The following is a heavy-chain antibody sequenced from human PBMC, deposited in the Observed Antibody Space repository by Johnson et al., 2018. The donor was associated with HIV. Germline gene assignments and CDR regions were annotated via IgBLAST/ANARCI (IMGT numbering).Heavy chain of an antibody. Sequence: EVQLVESGGGVVQPGRSLRLSCAASGFTVSSNYMSWVRQAPGKGLEWVSVIYSGGSTYYADSVKGRFTISRDNSKNTLYLKSNSLSAEDTAVYYCARTLQASFYDFWSDCNAFDSWGQGTMVTVSS. J-gene: IGHJ3*02. V-gene: IGHV3-66*02. CDR3: ARTLQASFYDFWSDCNAFDS. CDR2: IYSGGST. CDR1: GFTVSSNY. D-gene: IGHD3-3*01.